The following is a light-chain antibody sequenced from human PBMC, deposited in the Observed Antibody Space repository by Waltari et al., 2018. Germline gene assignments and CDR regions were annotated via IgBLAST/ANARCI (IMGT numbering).Light chain of an antibody. CDR1: NSDVGSYTP. CDR3: CSYAGSSTYV. J-gene: IGLJ1*01. CDR2: EVR. Sequence: QYALTQPASVSGSPGQSITISCTGSNSDVGSYTPVSWYRQHPGKAPKLIIYEVRKRPSGVSDRFSASKSGNTASLTISGLQAEDEADYYCCSYAGSSTYVFGTGTTVTVL. V-gene: IGLV2-23*02.